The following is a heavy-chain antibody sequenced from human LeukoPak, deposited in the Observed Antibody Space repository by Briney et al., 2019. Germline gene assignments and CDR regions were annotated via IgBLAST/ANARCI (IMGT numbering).Heavy chain of an antibody. CDR1: GYTFTNFG. Sequence: ASVKVSCKASGYTFTNFGISWVRQAPGQGLEWMGWISGYNDNPNYAQKLQGRVTLTRDTSTSTAYMELRSLRYDDTAVYYCARDDSADWGEGTLVTASS. V-gene: IGHV1-18*01. CDR2: ISGYNDNP. J-gene: IGHJ4*02. CDR3: ARDDSAD. D-gene: IGHD2-21*01.